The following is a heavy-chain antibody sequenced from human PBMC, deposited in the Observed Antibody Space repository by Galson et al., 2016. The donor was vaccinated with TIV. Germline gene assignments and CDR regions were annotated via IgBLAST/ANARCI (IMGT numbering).Heavy chain of an antibody. D-gene: IGHD7-27*01. J-gene: IGHJ4*02. V-gene: IGHV1-3*01. Sequence: SVKVSCKASGCMFIYHAVHWVRQAPGQRLEWMGWINCGNGNTKYAQKLKGRVTITRDTSASTVYMELSSLTSDDTSVYFCARDSPGAAKFFDYWGQGTLVAVSS. CDR3: ARDSPGAAKFFDY. CDR1: GCMFIYHA. CDR2: INCGNGNT.